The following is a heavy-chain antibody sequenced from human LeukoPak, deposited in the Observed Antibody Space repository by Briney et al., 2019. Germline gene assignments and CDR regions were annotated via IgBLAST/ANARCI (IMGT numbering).Heavy chain of an antibody. CDR1: GGSISSSSYY. J-gene: IGHJ2*01. CDR2: IYYSGST. CDR3: ASPKYCSGGSCYSGWYFDL. D-gene: IGHD2-15*01. V-gene: IGHV4-39*01. Sequence: SETLPLTCTVSGGSISSSSYYCGWIRQPPGKGLEWIGSIYYSGSTYYNPSLKSRVTISVDTSKNQFSLKLSSVTAADTAVYYCASPKYCSGGSCYSGWYFDLWGRGTLVTVSS.